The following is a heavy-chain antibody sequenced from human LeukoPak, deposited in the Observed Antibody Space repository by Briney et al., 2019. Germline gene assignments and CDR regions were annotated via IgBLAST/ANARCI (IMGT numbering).Heavy chain of an antibody. CDR3: ARDHVAVARYYYYGMDV. J-gene: IGHJ6*04. CDR1: GFTFSSYS. Sequence: PGGSLRLSCAASGFTFSSYSMNWVRQAPGKGLEWVSSINSSSSYIYYADSVKGRFTISRDNAKNSLYLQMNSLRAEDTAVYYCARDHVAVARYYYYGMDVWGKGTTVTVSS. V-gene: IGHV3-21*01. D-gene: IGHD6-19*01. CDR2: INSSSSYI.